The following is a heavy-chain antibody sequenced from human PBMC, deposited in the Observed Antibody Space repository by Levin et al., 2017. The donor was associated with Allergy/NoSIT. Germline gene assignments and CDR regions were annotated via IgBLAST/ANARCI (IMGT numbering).Heavy chain of an antibody. CDR2: INHSGST. J-gene: IGHJ3*02. CDR3: ARDYYGSGSYYTPLGAFDI. CDR1: GGSFSGYY. V-gene: IGHV4-34*01. Sequence: SQTLSLTCAVYGGSFSGYYWSWIRQPPGKGLEWIGEINHSGSTNYNPSLKSRVTISVDTSKNQFSLKLSSVTAADTAVYYCARDYYGSGSYYTPLGAFDIWGQGTMVTVSS. D-gene: IGHD3-10*01.